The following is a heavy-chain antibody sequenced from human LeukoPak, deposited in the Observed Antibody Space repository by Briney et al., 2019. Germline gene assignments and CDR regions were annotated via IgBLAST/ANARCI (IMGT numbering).Heavy chain of an antibody. Sequence: ASVKVSCKASGYTFTGYYMHWVRQAPGQGLEWMGWINPNSGGTNYAQKFQGRVTMTRDTSISTAYMELSRLRSDDTAVYYCARGVAGLGGLSPYDAFDIWGQGTMVTVSS. V-gene: IGHV1-2*02. J-gene: IGHJ3*02. D-gene: IGHD3-16*02. CDR1: GYTFTGYY. CDR2: INPNSGGT. CDR3: ARGVAGLGGLSPYDAFDI.